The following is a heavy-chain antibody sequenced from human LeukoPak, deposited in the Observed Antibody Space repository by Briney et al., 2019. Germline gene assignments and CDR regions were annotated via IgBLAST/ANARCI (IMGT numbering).Heavy chain of an antibody. V-gene: IGHV4-59*01. Sequence: KPSETLSLTCTVSGGSISSYYWSWIRQPPGKGLEWIGYIYYSGSTNYNPSLKSRVTISVDTSKNQFSLKLSSVTAADTAVYYCARDRYYYGSGSYYNWFDPWGQGTLVTVSS. CDR1: GGSISSYY. CDR3: ARDRYYYGSGSYYNWFDP. CDR2: IYYSGST. J-gene: IGHJ5*02. D-gene: IGHD3-10*01.